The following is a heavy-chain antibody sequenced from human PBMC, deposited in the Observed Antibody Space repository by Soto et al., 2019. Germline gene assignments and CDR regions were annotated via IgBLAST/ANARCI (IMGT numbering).Heavy chain of an antibody. D-gene: IGHD6-19*01. Sequence: QVQLVQSGAEVKKPGASVKVSCKASGYTFTSYAMHWVRQAPGQRLEWMGGINAGNGNTKYSQKFQGRVTITRDTSASTSYMELSSLRSEDTAVYYCARYSSGWSSGFDYWGQGTLVTVSS. CDR1: GYTFTSYA. CDR2: INAGNGNT. V-gene: IGHV1-3*01. CDR3: ARYSSGWSSGFDY. J-gene: IGHJ4*02.